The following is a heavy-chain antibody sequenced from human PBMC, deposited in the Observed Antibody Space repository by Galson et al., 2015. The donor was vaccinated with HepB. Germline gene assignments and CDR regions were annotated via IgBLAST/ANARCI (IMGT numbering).Heavy chain of an antibody. CDR3: ARGHMTAFGVGAVFLVPVYFDQ. CDR2: INAGHGNT. Sequence: SVKVSCKASGYTFTTYALHWVRQAPGQRPEWMGWINAGHGNTRYSPKFEGRVSITRDTSATTVYMELSSLTSEDTAVYYCARGHMTAFGVGAVFLVPVYFDQWGQGTLVTVSS. D-gene: IGHD3-16*01. CDR1: GYTFTTYA. V-gene: IGHV1-3*01. J-gene: IGHJ4*02.